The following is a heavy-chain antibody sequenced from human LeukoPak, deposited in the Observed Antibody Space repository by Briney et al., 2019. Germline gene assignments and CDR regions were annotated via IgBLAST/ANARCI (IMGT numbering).Heavy chain of an antibody. CDR1: GGSISSSSLY. V-gene: IGHV4-39*01. D-gene: IGHD6-19*01. Sequence: ETLTLSCTVSGGSISSSSLYWGCIRQPPGKGLEWIGTIYYSGSSYYNPSLKSRVTISVDTSKNQFSLKLSSVTAADTAVYYCGTSKNRSAWYVGDYWGQGTLVTVSS. J-gene: IGHJ4*02. CDR3: GTSKNRSAWYVGDY. CDR2: IYYSGSS.